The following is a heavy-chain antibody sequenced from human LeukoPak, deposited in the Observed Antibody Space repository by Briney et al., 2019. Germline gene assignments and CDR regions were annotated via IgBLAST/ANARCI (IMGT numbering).Heavy chain of an antibody. V-gene: IGHV4-34*01. Sequence: SETLSLTCAVYGGSFSGYYWSWIRQPPGKGLEWIGEINHSGSTNYNPSLKSRVTISVDTSKNQFSLKLSSVTAADTAVYYCARGARWLWFNDYWGQGTLVTVSS. D-gene: IGHD3-10*01. J-gene: IGHJ4*02. CDR2: INHSGST. CDR1: GGSFSGYY. CDR3: ARGARWLWFNDY.